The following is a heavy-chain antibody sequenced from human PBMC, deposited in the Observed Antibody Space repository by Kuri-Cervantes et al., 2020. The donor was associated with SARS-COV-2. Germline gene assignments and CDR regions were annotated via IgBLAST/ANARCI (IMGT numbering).Heavy chain of an antibody. V-gene: IGHV3-21*04. CDR1: GFTFSSYS. D-gene: IGHD6-19*01. J-gene: IGHJ4*02. CDR2: ISSSSSYI. CDR3: ATSYSSGWAFDY. Sequence: GGSLRLSCAASGFTFSSYSMNWVRQAPGKGLEWVSSISSSSSYIYYADSVKGRFTISRDNAKNSLYLQMNSLRAEDTAVYYCATSYSSGWAFDYWGQGTLVTVSS.